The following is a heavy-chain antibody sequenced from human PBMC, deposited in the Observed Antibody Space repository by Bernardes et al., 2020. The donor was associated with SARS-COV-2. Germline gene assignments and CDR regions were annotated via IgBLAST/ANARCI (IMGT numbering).Heavy chain of an antibody. CDR3: AREMVVITYYYYGMDV. D-gene: IGHD3-22*01. J-gene: IGHJ6*02. CDR2: IYHSGST. V-gene: IGHV4-4*02. Sequence: SETLSLTCTVSGDSINSSHWWIWVRQPPGKGLEWIGDIYHSGSTNYIPSLKSRVTISLDKSKNQFSLKLTSLTAADTAVYYCAREMVVITYYYYGMDVWGQGTTVTVSS. CDR1: GDSINSSHW.